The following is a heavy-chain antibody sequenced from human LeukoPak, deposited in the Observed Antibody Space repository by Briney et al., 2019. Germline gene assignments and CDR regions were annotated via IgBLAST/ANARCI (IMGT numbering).Heavy chain of an antibody. D-gene: IGHD5-18*01. CDR2: IYYSGST. CDR1: GGSISSYY. Sequence: PSETLSLTCTVSGGSISSYYWSWLRQPPGKGLEWIGYIYYSGSTNYNPSLKSRVTISVDTSKNQFSLKLSSVTAADTAVYYCARERGRGYSYSKGFDYWGQGTLVTVSS. J-gene: IGHJ4*02. CDR3: ARERGRGYSYSKGFDY. V-gene: IGHV4-59*01.